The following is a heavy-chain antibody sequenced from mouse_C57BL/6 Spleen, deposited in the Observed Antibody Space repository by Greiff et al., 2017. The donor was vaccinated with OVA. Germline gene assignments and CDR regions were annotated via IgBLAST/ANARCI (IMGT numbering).Heavy chain of an antibody. D-gene: IGHD2-3*01. V-gene: IGHV3-1*01. CDR3: AREGGYYTYYAMDY. CDR2: ISYSGST. Sequence: EVQLQESGPGMVKPSQSLSLTCTVTGYSITSGYDWHWIRHFPGNKLEWMGYISYSGSTNYNPSLKSRISITHDTSKNHFFLKLNSVTTEDTATYYCAREGGYYTYYAMDYWGQGTSVTVSS. CDR1: GYSITSGYD. J-gene: IGHJ4*01.